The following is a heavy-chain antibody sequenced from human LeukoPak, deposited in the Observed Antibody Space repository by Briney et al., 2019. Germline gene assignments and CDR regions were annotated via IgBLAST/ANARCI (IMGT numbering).Heavy chain of an antibody. D-gene: IGHD3-22*01. CDR3: AKGQYYYDSSGYYLPLGIFDY. Sequence: QSGGSLRLSCAASGFPLSSYAMSWVRQAPGEGLEWVSAISGRGGSTYYADSVKGRFTISRDNSKNTLYLQMNSLRAEDTAVYYCAKGQYYYDSSGYYLPLGIFDYWGQGTLVTVSS. V-gene: IGHV3-23*01. J-gene: IGHJ4*02. CDR1: GFPLSSYA. CDR2: ISGRGGST.